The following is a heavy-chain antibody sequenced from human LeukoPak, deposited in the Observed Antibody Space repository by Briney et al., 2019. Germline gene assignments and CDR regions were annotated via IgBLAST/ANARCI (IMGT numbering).Heavy chain of an antibody. CDR2: IKEDGSEK. J-gene: IGHJ3*02. CDR3: ARGLWLLPRDAFDI. V-gene: IGHV3-7*01. D-gene: IGHD3-22*01. CDR1: GFNFSSYW. Sequence: GGSLRLSCVASGFNFSSYWMNWVRQAPGKGLEWVANIKEDGSEKYYVDSVKGRFTISRDNAKNSLDLQMNSLRAKDTAVYYCARGLWLLPRDAFDIWGQGTMVTVSS.